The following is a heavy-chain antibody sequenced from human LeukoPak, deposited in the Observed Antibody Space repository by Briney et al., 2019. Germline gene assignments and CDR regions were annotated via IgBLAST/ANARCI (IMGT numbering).Heavy chain of an antibody. V-gene: IGHV3-33*06. CDR1: GFSFSNYG. Sequence: PGGSLRLSCAASGFSFSNYGMHWVRQAPGKGLEWVAVIWYDGSNKYYADSVKGRFTISRDNSKKTLSLQMNSLRVEDTAIYYCAKDIHLSAWGLGTMVTVSS. D-gene: IGHD3-16*02. J-gene: IGHJ3*01. CDR2: IWYDGSNK. CDR3: AKDIHLSA.